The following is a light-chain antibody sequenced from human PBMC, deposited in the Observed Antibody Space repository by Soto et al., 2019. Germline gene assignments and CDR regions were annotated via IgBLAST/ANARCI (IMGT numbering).Light chain of an antibody. CDR1: QSISSW. J-gene: IGKJ1*01. CDR3: QQYNTYTRA. V-gene: IGKV1-5*03. Sequence: DIQMTQSPSTLSASVGDRVTITCRASQSISSWLAWYHQKPGKAPKHLIYKASSLESGGPSRLSGSGSGSEFTLTISSLQPDDFATYYCQQYNTYTRACGQGTKVEIK. CDR2: KAS.